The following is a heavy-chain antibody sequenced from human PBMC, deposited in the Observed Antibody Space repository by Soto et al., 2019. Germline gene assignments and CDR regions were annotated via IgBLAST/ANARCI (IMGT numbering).Heavy chain of an antibody. J-gene: IGHJ4*02. CDR1: GYTFTSFY. CDR2: VNPNGGST. D-gene: IGHD6-6*01. CDR3: ARGLASGDY. V-gene: IGHV1-46*03. Sequence: QVQLVQSGAEVKEPGASVKISCKASGYTFTSFYIHWVRQAPGQGLEWMGIVNPNGGSTNYAQNFKGRITISIDTDTSTVYMDLSSLRSEDTAVYYCARGLASGDYWGQGTLVTVSS.